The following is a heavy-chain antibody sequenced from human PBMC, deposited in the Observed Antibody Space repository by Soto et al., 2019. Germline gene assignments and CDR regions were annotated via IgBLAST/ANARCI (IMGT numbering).Heavy chain of an antibody. V-gene: IGHV4-59*12. Sequence: PSETLSLTCTVSGGSISSYYWSWIRQPPGKGLEWIGYIYYSGSTNYNPSLKSRVMISSDTSKNQFSLSVSSVTAADTAVYYCASAPETPPIVRVVVPYFFDSWGQGTLVTVSS. D-gene: IGHD3-16*02. CDR3: ASAPETPPIVRVVVPYFFDS. J-gene: IGHJ4*02. CDR2: IYYSGST. CDR1: GGSISSYY.